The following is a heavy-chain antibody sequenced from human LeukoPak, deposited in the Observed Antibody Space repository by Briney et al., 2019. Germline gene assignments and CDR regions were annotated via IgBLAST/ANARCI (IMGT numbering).Heavy chain of an antibody. Sequence: SETLSLTCTVSGGSISSSSYYWGWIRQPPGKGLEWIGSIYYSGSTYYNPSLKSRVTISADTSKNQFSLKLSSVTAADTAVYYCARDWRRSSGYAYFDIWGQGTMVTVSS. CDR2: IYYSGST. D-gene: IGHD5-12*01. CDR1: GGSISSSSYY. CDR3: ARDWRRSSGYAYFDI. J-gene: IGHJ3*02. V-gene: IGHV4-39*07.